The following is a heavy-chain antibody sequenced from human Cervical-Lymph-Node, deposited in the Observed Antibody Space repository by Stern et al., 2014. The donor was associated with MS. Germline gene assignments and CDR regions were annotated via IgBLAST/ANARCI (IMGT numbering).Heavy chain of an antibody. CDR2: IYSSGST. V-gene: IGHV4-59*01. CDR1: GGSISSYY. CDR3: ARGDGYPPEGFDY. Sequence: QVQLQESGPGLVKPSETLSLTCIVSGGSISSYYWSWIRQPPGKGLEWIGYIYSSGSTNYNPSLKSRVTISVDTSKNQFSLKLSSVTAADTAVYYCARGDGYPPEGFDYWGQGTLVTVSS. D-gene: IGHD5-24*01. J-gene: IGHJ4*02.